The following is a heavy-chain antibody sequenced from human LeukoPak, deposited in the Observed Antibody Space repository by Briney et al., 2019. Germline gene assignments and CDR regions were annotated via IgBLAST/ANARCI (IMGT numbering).Heavy chain of an antibody. CDR2: IYHSGTT. D-gene: IGHD3-10*01. V-gene: IGHV4-28*01. CDR1: GYSITSSSW. CDR3: ARKEDVYYYFDY. Sequence: PSDTLSLTCAVSGYSITSSSWWGWIRQPPGKGLEWIGYIYHSGTTYYNPSLQSRVTMSVDTSKNQFSLKLSSVTAVDTAVYYCARKEDVYYYFDYWGQGTLVTVSS. J-gene: IGHJ4*02.